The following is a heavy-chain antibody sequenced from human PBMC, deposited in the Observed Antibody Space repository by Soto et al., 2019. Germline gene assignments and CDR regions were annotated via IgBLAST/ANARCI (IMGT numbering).Heavy chain of an antibody. V-gene: IGHV3-66*01. Sequence: EVQLVESGGGLVQPGGSLRLSCAASGFTVSSNYMSWVRKAPGKGLEWVSVIYSGGSTYYADSVKGRFTISRENSKNTLYLQMNSLRAEDTAVYYCARLMRSSGWYYFDYWGQGTLVTVSS. D-gene: IGHD6-19*01. CDR3: ARLMRSSGWYYFDY. CDR1: GFTVSSNY. J-gene: IGHJ4*02. CDR2: IYSGGST.